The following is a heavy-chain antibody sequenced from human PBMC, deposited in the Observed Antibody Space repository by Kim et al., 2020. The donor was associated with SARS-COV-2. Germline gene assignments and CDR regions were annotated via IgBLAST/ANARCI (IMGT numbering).Heavy chain of an antibody. CDR1: GFTFDDYA. D-gene: IGHD5-12*01. CDR3: AKDKGGVATGVDFDY. CDR2: ISWNSGSI. J-gene: IGHJ4*02. V-gene: IGHV3-9*01. Sequence: GGSLRLSCAASGFTFDDYAMHWVRQAPGKGLEWVSGISWNSGSIGYADSVKGRFTISRDNAKNSLYLQMNSLRAEDTALYYCAKDKGGVATGVDFDYWGQGTLVTVSS.